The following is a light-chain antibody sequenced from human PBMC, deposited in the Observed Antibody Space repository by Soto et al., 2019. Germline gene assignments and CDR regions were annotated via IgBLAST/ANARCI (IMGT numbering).Light chain of an antibody. V-gene: IGLV2-14*03. CDR2: DVS. CDR3: SSYTSISTR. CDR1: SSDVGGYIY. J-gene: IGLJ2*01. Sequence: QSVLTQPASVSGSPGQSITISCTGTSSDVGGYIYVSWYQQHPGKAPKLMIYDVSNRPSGVSNRFSGSKSGNTASLNISGLQAEDEADYYCSSYTSISTRFGGGTKLTVL.